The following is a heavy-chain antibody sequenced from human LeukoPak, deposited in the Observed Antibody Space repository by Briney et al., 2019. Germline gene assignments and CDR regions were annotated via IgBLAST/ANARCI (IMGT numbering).Heavy chain of an antibody. D-gene: IGHD6-19*01. Sequence: PSETLSLTCTVSGGSISTYYWNWIRQPPGKGLEWIGYIYHSGSTNYNPSLKSRVTISVDTSKNQFSLKLSSVTAADTAVYYCARDSSPYSSGWETGFDYWGQGTLVTVSS. J-gene: IGHJ4*02. CDR3: ARDSSPYSSGWETGFDY. CDR1: GGSISTYY. V-gene: IGHV4-59*01. CDR2: IYHSGST.